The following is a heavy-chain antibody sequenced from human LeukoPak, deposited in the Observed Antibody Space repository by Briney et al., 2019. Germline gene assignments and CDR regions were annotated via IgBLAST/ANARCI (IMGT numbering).Heavy chain of an antibody. J-gene: IGHJ2*01. CDR3: AREGYGDTSWYFDL. CDR1: GFTFSSYE. Sequence: GGSLRLSRAASGFTFSSYEMNWVRQAPGKGLEWVPFISSTGNTIYYADSVKGRFTISRDNAKNSLDLQMNSLRAEDTAVYYCAREGYGDTSWYFDLWGRGTLVTVSS. V-gene: IGHV3-48*03. CDR2: ISSTGNTI. D-gene: IGHD4-17*01.